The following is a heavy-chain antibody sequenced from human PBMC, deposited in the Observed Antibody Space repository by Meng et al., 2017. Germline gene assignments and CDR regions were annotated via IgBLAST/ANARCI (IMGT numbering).Heavy chain of an antibody. CDR3: TRDGIAFDF. Sequence: GESLKISCTTSGFTFGDYAMSWFRQAPGEGLEWVGFVRSKTYGGTTEYAASVKGRFTISRDDSARIAYLQMNSLKTEGTAVYYCTRDGIAFDFWGQGTMVTVSS. CDR2: VRSKTYGGTT. V-gene: IGHV3-49*03. D-gene: IGHD1-14*01. J-gene: IGHJ3*01. CDR1: GFTFGDYA.